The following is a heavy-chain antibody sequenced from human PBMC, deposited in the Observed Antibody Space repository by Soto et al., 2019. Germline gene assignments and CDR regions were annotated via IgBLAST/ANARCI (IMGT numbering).Heavy chain of an antibody. CDR2: IYYSGTT. J-gene: IGHJ6*02. CDR1: GGSICSGGYY. D-gene: IGHD2-21*01. Sequence: SETLSLSCTVSGGSICSGGYYWYWIRQHPGKGLEWIGYIYYSGTTYYNPSLKSRVTISVDTSKNQFSLKLSSVTAADTAVYYCAASCVACGGFNYYGMDVWGQGTAVTVSS. CDR3: AASCVACGGFNYYGMDV. V-gene: IGHV4-31*03.